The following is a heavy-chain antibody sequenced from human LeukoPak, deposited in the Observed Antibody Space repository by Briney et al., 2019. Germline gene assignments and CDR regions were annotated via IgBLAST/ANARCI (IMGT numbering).Heavy chain of an antibody. V-gene: IGHV3-30*02. Sequence: PGGSLRLSCAASGFTFSSYGMHWVRQAPGKGLEWVAFIRYDGSNKYYADSVRGRFTISRDNAKNTLYLQMNSLRAEDTAVYYCAKVADFWSPQGPFDYWGQGTLVTVSS. CDR1: GFTFSSYG. J-gene: IGHJ4*02. CDR2: IRYDGSNK. CDR3: AKVADFWSPQGPFDY. D-gene: IGHD3-3*01.